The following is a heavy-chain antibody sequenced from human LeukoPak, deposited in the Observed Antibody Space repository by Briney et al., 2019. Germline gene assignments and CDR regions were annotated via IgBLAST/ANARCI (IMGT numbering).Heavy chain of an antibody. CDR3: ARGNFYYGMDV. Sequence: SETLSLTCAVYGGSFSDYYWTWIRGPPGKGLEWIGEISHSGSTNYNPSLKSRVTISEDTSKKQFSLKVSSVTAADTAVYYCARGNFYYGMDVWGQGTTVTVSS. J-gene: IGHJ6*02. CDR2: ISHSGST. V-gene: IGHV4-34*01. CDR1: GGSFSDYY.